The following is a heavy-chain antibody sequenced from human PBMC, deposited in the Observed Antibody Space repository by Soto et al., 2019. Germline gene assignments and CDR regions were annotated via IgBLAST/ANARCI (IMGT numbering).Heavy chain of an antibody. Sequence: GGSLRLSCAASGFTFSSYWMSWVRQAPGKGLEWVANIKQDGSEKYYVDSVKGRFTISRDNAKNSLYLQMNSLRAEDTAVYYCASLEVLWFGDSPVPAAPVDYWGQGTLVTVSS. J-gene: IGHJ4*02. V-gene: IGHV3-7*01. CDR2: IKQDGSEK. D-gene: IGHD3-10*01. CDR1: GFTFSSYW. CDR3: ASLEVLWFGDSPVPAAPVDY.